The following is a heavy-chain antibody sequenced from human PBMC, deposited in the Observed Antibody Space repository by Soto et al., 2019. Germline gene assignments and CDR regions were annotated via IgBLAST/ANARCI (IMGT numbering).Heavy chain of an antibody. CDR2: ISYSGST. V-gene: IGHV4-31*03. J-gene: IGHJ4*02. D-gene: IGHD6-25*01. CDR3: ARLNSGWHQTFDS. Sequence: QVQLESSGPGLVKPSQTLSLTCTVSGGSISSVGYFWTWIRQHPAKGLEWIGHISYSGSTYFIPSLSSRLSMSVATSKTQSSRNLTSVTVADTALYYCARLNSGWHQTFDSWGQGTLVTVSS. CDR1: GGSISSVGYF.